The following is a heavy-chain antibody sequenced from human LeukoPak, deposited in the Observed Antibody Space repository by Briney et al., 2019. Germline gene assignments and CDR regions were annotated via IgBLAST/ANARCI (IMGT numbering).Heavy chain of an antibody. CDR1: GFTFGSFA. J-gene: IGHJ4*02. Sequence: GGSPRLSCAASGFTFGSFAMHWVRQAPGKGLAYVSAISSTGGSTYYANSVKGRFTISRDNSKNTLYLQMGSLRAEDMAVYYCARDGYNLVLDYWGQGTLVTVSS. D-gene: IGHD5-24*01. CDR3: ARDGYNLVLDY. CDR2: ISSTGGST. V-gene: IGHV3-64*01.